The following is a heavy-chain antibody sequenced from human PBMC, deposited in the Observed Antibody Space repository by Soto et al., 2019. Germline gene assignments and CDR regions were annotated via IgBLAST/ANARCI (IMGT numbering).Heavy chain of an antibody. D-gene: IGHD3-3*01. Sequence: ASVKVSCKASGYTFTSYGISWVRRAPGQGLEWMGWISAYNGSTNYAQKLQGRVTMTTDTSTSTAYMELRSLRSDDTAVYYCARDKNDFWSGWPPDVWGQGTTVTVSS. J-gene: IGHJ6*02. V-gene: IGHV1-18*04. CDR2: ISAYNGST. CDR1: GYTFTSYG. CDR3: ARDKNDFWSGWPPDV.